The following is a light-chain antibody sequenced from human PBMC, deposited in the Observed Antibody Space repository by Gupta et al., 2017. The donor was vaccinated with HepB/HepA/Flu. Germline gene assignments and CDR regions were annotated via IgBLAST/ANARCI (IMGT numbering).Light chain of an antibody. CDR1: QSVSSSY. CDR3: QQYGSSRT. J-gene: IGKJ1*01. Sequence: EIVLTQPPGIMSLSPGERATISCRASQSVSSSYLAWYQQKPGQATRGLIYCASSRATGIPDRFSGRGSGTGFTLTVSRLKREDGAVYYGQQYGSSRTFGQGTKVESK. V-gene: IGKV3-20*01. CDR2: CAS.